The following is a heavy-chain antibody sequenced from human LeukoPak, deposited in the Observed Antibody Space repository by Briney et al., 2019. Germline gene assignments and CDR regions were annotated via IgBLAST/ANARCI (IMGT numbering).Heavy chain of an antibody. D-gene: IGHD2-2*01. CDR2: INPNTGGT. Sequence: ASVKVSCKASGYTFADYYIHWVRQAPGQGPEWMGLINPNTGGTNYAQKFQGRVTMTRDTSITTAYMELSRLRSDDTAVYYCARRPIVGVPAPIDYWGQGNLVTVSS. CDR3: ARRPIVGVPAPIDY. V-gene: IGHV1-2*02. CDR1: GYTFADYY. J-gene: IGHJ4*02.